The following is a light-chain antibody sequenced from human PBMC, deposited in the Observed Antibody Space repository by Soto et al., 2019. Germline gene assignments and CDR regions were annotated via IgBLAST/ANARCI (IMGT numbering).Light chain of an antibody. J-gene: IGLJ1*01. CDR1: NSDIGAFNY. CDR3: ISYTSSLTYV. V-gene: IGLV2-14*01. Sequence: QSALTQPASVSGSPGQSITISCTGTNSDIGAFNYVSWFQQHPGKAPKLMIYDVTDRPSGVSNRFSGSKSGNTASLTISGLQPEDEADYYCISYTSSLTYVFGTGTKVTVL. CDR2: DVT.